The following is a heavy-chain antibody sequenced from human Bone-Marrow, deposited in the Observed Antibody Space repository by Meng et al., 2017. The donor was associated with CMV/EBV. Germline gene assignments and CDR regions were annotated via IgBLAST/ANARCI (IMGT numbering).Heavy chain of an antibody. CDR1: GDTFSKYV. D-gene: IGHD3-3*01. J-gene: IGHJ6*01. V-gene: IGHV1-69*10. Sequence: SVKVSCKASGDTFSKYVTSWVRQAPGQGLEWMGGIIPMRATTNYAQRFQGRVTITADKSTGTVYMELSSLRSEDTAVYYCVGSEEFYHFRSGWEWYYHYGMDVWGPGNTVTGSS. CDR2: IIPMRATT. CDR3: VGSEEFYHFRSGWEWYYHYGMDV.